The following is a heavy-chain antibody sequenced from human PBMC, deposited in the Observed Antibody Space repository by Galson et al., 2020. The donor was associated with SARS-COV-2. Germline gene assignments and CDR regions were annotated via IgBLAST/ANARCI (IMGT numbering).Heavy chain of an antibody. J-gene: IGHJ4*02. Sequence: SGPTLVKPTQTLTLTCTFSGFPLSTSGVGVGWIRQPPGKALEWLALIYWDDDKRYSPSLKSRLTITKDTSKNQVVLTMTNMVPVDTATYYCAHRRAFFGAFDYWGQGTLIAVSS. CDR2: IYWDDDK. CDR3: AHRRAFFGAFDY. D-gene: IGHD3-3*01. CDR1: GFPLSTSGVG. V-gene: IGHV2-5*02.